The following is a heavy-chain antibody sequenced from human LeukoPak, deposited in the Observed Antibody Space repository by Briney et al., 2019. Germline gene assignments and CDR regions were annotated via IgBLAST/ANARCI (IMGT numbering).Heavy chain of an antibody. Sequence: GASVKVSCRASGGTFSSYAINWVRQAPGQGLEWMGRIIPILGIANYAQKFQGRVTITADKSTSTAYMELSSLRSEDTAVYYCARAQTNYYYYYGMDVWGQGTTVTVSS. D-gene: IGHD4-11*01. CDR1: GGTFSSYA. J-gene: IGHJ6*02. V-gene: IGHV1-69*04. CDR3: ARAQTNYYYYYGMDV. CDR2: IIPILGIA.